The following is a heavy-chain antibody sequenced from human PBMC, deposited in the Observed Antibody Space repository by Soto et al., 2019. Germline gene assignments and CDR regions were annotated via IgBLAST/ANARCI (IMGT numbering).Heavy chain of an antibody. J-gene: IGHJ4*02. CDR2: INPNSGGT. Sequence: AAVKVSCTSSGYTFTGYYMHWVRQAPGQGLEWMGWINPNSGGTNYAQKFQGWVTMTRDTSISTAYMELSRLRSDDTAVYYCARPLDYYDSSGYYFLYYFDGWGQGALVTVSA. D-gene: IGHD3-22*01. CDR3: ARPLDYYDSSGYYFLYYFDG. V-gene: IGHV1-2*04. CDR1: GYTFTGYY.